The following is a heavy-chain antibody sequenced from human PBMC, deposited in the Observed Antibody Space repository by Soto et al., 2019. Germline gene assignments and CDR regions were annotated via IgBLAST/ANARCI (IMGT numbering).Heavy chain of an antibody. J-gene: IGHJ3*02. CDR3: ARDFGVRGVIITESAFDI. CDR1: GVTFSSYW. D-gene: IGHD3-10*01. CDR2: IDTYGSAT. V-gene: IGHV3-74*01. Sequence: PGGFLRLSCAASGVTFSSYWMHWVRQAPGKGLVWVSRIDTYGSATRYADSVKGRFTISRDNAKNTLYLQMSTLRAEDTAVYYCARDFGVRGVIITESAFDIWSQGTMVTVSS.